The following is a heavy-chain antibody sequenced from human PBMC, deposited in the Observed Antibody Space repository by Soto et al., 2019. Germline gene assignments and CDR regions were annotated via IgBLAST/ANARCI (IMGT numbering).Heavy chain of an antibody. J-gene: IGHJ4*02. D-gene: IGHD3-9*01. Sequence: PSETLSLTCTVSGGSISSGGYYWSWIRQHPGKGLEWIGYIYYSGSTYYNPSLKSRVTISVDTSKNQFSLKLSSVTAADTAVYYCARARAYYDILTGYSPSRYFDYWGQGTLVTVSS. V-gene: IGHV4-31*03. CDR2: IYYSGST. CDR3: ARARAYYDILTGYSPSRYFDY. CDR1: GGSISSGGYY.